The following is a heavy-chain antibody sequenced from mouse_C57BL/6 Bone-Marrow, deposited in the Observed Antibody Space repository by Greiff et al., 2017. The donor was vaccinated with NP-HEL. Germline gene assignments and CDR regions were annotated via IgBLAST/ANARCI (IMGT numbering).Heavy chain of an antibody. D-gene: IGHD1-1*01. CDR2: ISYDGSN. CDR1: GYSITSCYY. Sequence: EVKLQESGPGLVKPSQSLSLTCSVTGYSITSCYYWNWIRQFPGNKLEWMGYISYDGSNNYNPSLKNRISITRDTSKNQFFLKLNSVTTEDTATYYCAREGYYYGSSYDAYWGQGTLVTVSA. V-gene: IGHV3-6*01. J-gene: IGHJ3*01. CDR3: AREGYYYGSSYDAY.